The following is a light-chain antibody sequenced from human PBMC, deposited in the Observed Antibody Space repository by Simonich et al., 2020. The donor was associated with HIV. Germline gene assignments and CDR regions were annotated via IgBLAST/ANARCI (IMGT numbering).Light chain of an antibody. J-gene: IGKJ2*03. CDR3: QQYYSYPYS. CDR1: QDIKNY. Sequence: DIQITQSPSSLSASVGDRVTITCHASQDIKNYLNWYQQKPGKDPKLLIYDASNLETGVPSRFRGSGSGSDFTFTISCLQSEDFATYYCQQYYSYPYSFGQGTKLEIK. CDR2: DAS. V-gene: IGKV1-33*01.